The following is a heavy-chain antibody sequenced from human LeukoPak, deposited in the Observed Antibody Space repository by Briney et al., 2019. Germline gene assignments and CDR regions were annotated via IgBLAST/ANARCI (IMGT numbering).Heavy chain of an antibody. CDR3: AREGTTVVTPSYAFDI. Sequence: GGSLRLSSAASGFTFSSYAMHWVRQAPGKGLEWVAVISYDGSSKLYADSVKGRFTISRDNSKNTLYLQMNSLRVEDTAVYYCAREGTTVVTPSYAFDIWGQGTMVTVSS. D-gene: IGHD4-23*01. V-gene: IGHV3-30-3*01. CDR1: GFTFSSYA. CDR2: ISYDGSSK. J-gene: IGHJ3*02.